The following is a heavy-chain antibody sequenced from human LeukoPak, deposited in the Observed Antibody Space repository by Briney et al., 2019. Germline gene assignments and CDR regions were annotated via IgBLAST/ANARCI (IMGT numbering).Heavy chain of an antibody. CDR2: IYTSGST. CDR3: ARDGGYCSSTSCYGSSRYYMDV. D-gene: IGHD2-2*01. V-gene: IGHV4-4*07. CDR1: GGSISSYY. J-gene: IGHJ6*03. Sequence: SETLSLTCTVSGGSISSYYWSWIRQPAGKGLEWIGRIYTSGSTNYNPSLKSRVTMSVDTSKNQFSLKLSSVTAADTAVYYCARDGGYCSSTSCYGSSRYYMDVWGKGTTVTVSS.